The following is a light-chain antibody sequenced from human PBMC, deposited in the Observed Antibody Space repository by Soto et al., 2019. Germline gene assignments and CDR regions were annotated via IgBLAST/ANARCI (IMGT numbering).Light chain of an antibody. CDR1: QSISRY. CDR3: QQYYSSRCT. CDR2: AAS. Sequence: DIQMTQSPSSLSASVGDRVTITCRASQSISRYLNWYQQKPGQAPNLLINAASSLQSGVPSRFSGCGSGTDFTLTISSLQPDDLATYYCQQYYSSRCTFGQGTKVEIK. J-gene: IGKJ1*01. V-gene: IGKV1-39*01.